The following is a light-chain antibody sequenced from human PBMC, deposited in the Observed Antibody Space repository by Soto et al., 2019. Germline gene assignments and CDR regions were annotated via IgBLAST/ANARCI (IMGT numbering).Light chain of an antibody. J-gene: IGKJ5*01. CDR3: KQYGSSFT. V-gene: IGKV3-15*01. CDR2: GAS. CDR1: QSVRIN. Sequence: EIVTTQPPPTLSVYPGERATLSCRASQSVRINLAWYQQKPGQAPRLLIYGASTRGTGIPARFSGSGSGAGVTFTISSLVSEDFAVYYGKQYGSSFTFGQGTRLE.